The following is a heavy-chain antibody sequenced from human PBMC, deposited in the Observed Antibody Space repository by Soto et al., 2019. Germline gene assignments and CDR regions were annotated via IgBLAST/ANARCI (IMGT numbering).Heavy chain of an antibody. D-gene: IGHD3-3*01. CDR2: INHSGST. CDR1: GGSFSGYY. J-gene: IGHJ5*02. CDR3: ARGRHPRNTHYDFWSGPLTGWFDP. Sequence: SETLSLTCAVYGGSFSGYYWSWIRQPPGKGLEWIGEINHSGSTNYNPSLKSRVTISVDTSKNQFSLKLSSVTAADTAVYYCARGRHPRNTHYDFWSGPLTGWFDPWGQGTLVTVSS. V-gene: IGHV4-34*01.